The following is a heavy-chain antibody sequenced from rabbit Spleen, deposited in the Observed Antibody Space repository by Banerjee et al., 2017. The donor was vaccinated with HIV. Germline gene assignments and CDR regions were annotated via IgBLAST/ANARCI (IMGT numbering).Heavy chain of an antibody. CDR2: IHTGYSGNT. V-gene: IGHV1S45*01. CDR1: GFSFSSHLY. J-gene: IGHJ3*01. CDR3: ARDTGSSFSSYGMDL. D-gene: IGHD8-1*01. Sequence: QQQLEESGGGLVKPEGSLTLTCTASGFSFSSHLYMCWVRQAPGKGLEWIACIHTGYSGNTYYASWAKGRFTISKTSSTTVTLQMTSLTVADTATYFCARDTGSSFSSYGMDLWGQGTLVTVS.